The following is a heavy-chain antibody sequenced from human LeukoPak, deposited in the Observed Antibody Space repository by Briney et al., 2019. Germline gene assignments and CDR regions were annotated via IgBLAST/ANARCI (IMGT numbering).Heavy chain of an antibody. CDR2: IYYSGST. J-gene: IGHJ5*02. CDR3: ARHELNIRYCSSTSRYDGGLGGNWFDP. CDR1: GGSISSSSYY. Sequence: SETLSLTCTVSGGSISSSSYYWGWIRQPPGKGLEWIGSIYYSGSTYYNPSLKSRVTISVDTSKNQFSLKLSSVTAADTAVYYCARHELNIRYCSSTSRYDGGLGGNWFDPWGQGTLVTVSS. V-gene: IGHV4-39*01. D-gene: IGHD2-2*01.